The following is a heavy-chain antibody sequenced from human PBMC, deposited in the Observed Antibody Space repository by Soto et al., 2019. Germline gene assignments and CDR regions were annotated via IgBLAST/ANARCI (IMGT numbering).Heavy chain of an antibody. CDR3: AKGWGDY. V-gene: IGHV3-23*01. D-gene: IGHD1-26*01. CDR1: GLTFSSYV. J-gene: IGHJ4*02. Sequence: EVQLLESGGGLVQPGGSLRLSCAVSGLTFSSYVMSWVRQAPGKGLEWVSSITGGAGRTFYADSVKGRFSISGDNSKNTLYLQMNSLRAKDTAIYYCAKGWGDYWGQGTLVTVSS. CDR2: ITGGAGRT.